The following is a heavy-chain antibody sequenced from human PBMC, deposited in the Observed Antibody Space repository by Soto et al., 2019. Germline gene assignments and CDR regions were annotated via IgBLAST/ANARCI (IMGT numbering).Heavy chain of an antibody. CDR1: GGTFSSYT. D-gene: IGHD4-17*01. V-gene: IGHV1-69*08. CDR2: IIPFLGIA. J-gene: IGHJ6*03. CDR3: ARDLDGDYESVYSYYYVDV. Sequence: QVQLVQSGAEVKKPRSSVKVSCKASGGTFSSYTISWVRQSPGQVLEWMGCIIPFLGIANYAQKFQGRVTITADKSTSTAYMELSSLRSEDTAVYYGARDLDGDYESVYSYYYVDVWGKGTTVTVSS.